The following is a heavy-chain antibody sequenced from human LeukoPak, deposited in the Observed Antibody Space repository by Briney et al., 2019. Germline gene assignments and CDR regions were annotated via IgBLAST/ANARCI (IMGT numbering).Heavy chain of an antibody. Sequence: SVKVSCKASGGTFSSLTINWVRQAPGQGLEWMGGIIPIFGRANYAQKFQGRVTITADDSTSTAYMELSSLRSEDTAVYYCARGRSGKLYYYYYYMDVWGKGTTVTVSS. CDR3: ARGRSGKLYYYYYYMDV. D-gene: IGHD3-16*01. J-gene: IGHJ6*03. CDR2: IIPIFGRA. V-gene: IGHV1-69*13. CDR1: GGTFSSLT.